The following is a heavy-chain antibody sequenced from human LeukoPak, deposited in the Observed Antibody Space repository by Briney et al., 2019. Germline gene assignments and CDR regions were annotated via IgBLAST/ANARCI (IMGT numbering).Heavy chain of an antibody. J-gene: IGHJ4*02. D-gene: IGHD6-6*01. CDR2: INPSGGST. V-gene: IGHV1-46*01. CDR1: GYTFTSYY. Sequence: ASVKVSFKASGYTFTSYYMHWVRQAPGQGGEWMGIINPSGGSTSYAQKFQGRVTMTRDTATSTVYMELSSLRSEDTAVYYCARDPSSGGIAARFDHWGQGTLVTVSS. CDR3: ARDPSSGGIAARFDH.